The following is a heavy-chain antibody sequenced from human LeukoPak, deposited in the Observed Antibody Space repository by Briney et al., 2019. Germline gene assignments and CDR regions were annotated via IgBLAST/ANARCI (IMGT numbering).Heavy chain of an antibody. D-gene: IGHD3-22*01. J-gene: IGHJ6*03. CDR3: ARDRADYDSSGYLRDRNYYYFYMDV. CDR2: IYYSGST. V-gene: IGHV4-59*01. CDR1: GGSISSYY. Sequence: SETLSLTCTVSGGSISSYYWSLIRQPPGKALEWIGYIYYSGSTNYNPSLKSRLTISVDTSKNQFSLKLSSVTAADTAVYYCARDRADYDSSGYLRDRNYYYFYMDVWGKGTTVTVSS.